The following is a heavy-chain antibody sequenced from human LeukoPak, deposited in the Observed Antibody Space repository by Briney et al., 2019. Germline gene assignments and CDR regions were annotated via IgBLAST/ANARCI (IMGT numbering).Heavy chain of an antibody. D-gene: IGHD2-15*01. CDR2: INHSGST. J-gene: IGHJ6*02. CDR3: ARMAEDSYYYYGMYV. Sequence: SETLSLTCAVYGGSFSGYYWSWIRQPPGKGLEWIGEINHSGSTNYNPSLKSRVTISVDTSKNQFSLKLTSVTAADTAVYYCARMAEDSYYYYGMYVWRQGTTVTVS. V-gene: IGHV4-34*01. CDR1: GGSFSGYY.